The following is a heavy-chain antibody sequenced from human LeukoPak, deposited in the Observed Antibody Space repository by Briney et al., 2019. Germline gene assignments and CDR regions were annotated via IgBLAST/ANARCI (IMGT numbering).Heavy chain of an antibody. V-gene: IGHV4-34*01. CDR3: ARDMDIVVVPAATAYFDY. Sequence: SETLSLTCAVYGGSFSGYYWSWIRQPPGKGLEWIGEINHSGSTNYNPSLKSRVTISVDTSKNQFSLKLSSVTAADTAVYCCARDMDIVVVPAATAYFDYWGQGTLVTVSS. J-gene: IGHJ4*02. D-gene: IGHD2-2*03. CDR1: GGSFSGYY. CDR2: INHSGST.